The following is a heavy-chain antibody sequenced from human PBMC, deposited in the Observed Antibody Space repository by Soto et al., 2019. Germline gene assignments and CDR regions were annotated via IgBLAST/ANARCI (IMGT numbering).Heavy chain of an antibody. CDR1: GYSLTAYA. J-gene: IGHJ4*02. D-gene: IGHD2-8*02. Sequence: GASVKVSCKTSGYSLTAYAMHWVRQAPGRSLEPMGWINAGNSNTKVSERFQGRVTITRDTVANTVYLELSSLTSEDTAVYYCAGYFFDSTGYFDYWGQGTPVTVSS. V-gene: IGHV1-3*01. CDR2: INAGNSNT. CDR3: AGYFFDSTGYFDY.